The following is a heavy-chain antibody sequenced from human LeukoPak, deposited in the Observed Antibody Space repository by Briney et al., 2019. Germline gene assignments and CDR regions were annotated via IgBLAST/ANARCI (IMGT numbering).Heavy chain of an antibody. V-gene: IGHV3-74*01. CDR1: GFTFSTYW. CDR2: TKTDGTIK. D-gene: IGHD1-26*01. J-gene: IGHJ3*02. CDR3: TRDRLGADAFDI. Sequence: GGSLRLSCAASGFTFSTYWIHWVRQGPGKGLVWVSRTKTDGTIKQYADSVEGRFIISRDNAKSTVFLQMNSLRAEDTAVYYCTRDRLGADAFDIWGQGTMVTVSS.